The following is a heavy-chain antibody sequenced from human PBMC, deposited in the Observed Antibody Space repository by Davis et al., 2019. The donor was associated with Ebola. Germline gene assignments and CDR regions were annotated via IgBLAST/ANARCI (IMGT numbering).Heavy chain of an antibody. CDR1: GFTFSSYS. Sequence: GESLKISCAASGFTFSSYSMNWVRQAPGKGLEWVSYISSSSSTIYYADSVKGRFPISRDNAKNSLYLQMNSLRDEETAVYYCARWGGGNSYGPSVCYFDYWGQGTLVTVSS. V-gene: IGHV3-48*02. CDR3: ARWGGGNSYGPSVCYFDY. D-gene: IGHD5-18*01. CDR2: ISSSSSTI. J-gene: IGHJ4*02.